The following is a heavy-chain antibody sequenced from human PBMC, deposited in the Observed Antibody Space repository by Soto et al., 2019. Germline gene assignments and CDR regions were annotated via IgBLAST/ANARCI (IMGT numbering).Heavy chain of an antibody. CDR1: GYTFTSYG. CDR3: ARDGRYCSGGSCSSRWFAP. D-gene: IGHD2-15*01. Sequence: ASVKVSCKASGYTFTSYGISWVRQAPGQGLEWMGWISAYNGNTNYAQKLQGRVTMTTDTSTSTAYMELRSLRSDDTAVYYCARDGRYCSGGSCSSRWFAPWGQGTLVSVSS. J-gene: IGHJ5*02. V-gene: IGHV1-18*01. CDR2: ISAYNGNT.